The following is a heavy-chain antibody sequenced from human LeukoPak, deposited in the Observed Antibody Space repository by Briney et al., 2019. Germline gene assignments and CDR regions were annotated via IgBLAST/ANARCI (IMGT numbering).Heavy chain of an antibody. J-gene: IGHJ6*03. Sequence: SETLSLTCTVSGGSISSYYWSWIRQPPGKGLEWIGYIYYSGSTNYNPSLKSRVTISVDTSKNQFSLKLRSVTAADTAVYYCARDRRVVPAAPHYYYYYMDVWGKGTTVTVSS. CDR1: GGSISSYY. CDR3: ARDRRVVPAAPHYYYYYMDV. V-gene: IGHV4-59*01. D-gene: IGHD2-2*01. CDR2: IYYSGST.